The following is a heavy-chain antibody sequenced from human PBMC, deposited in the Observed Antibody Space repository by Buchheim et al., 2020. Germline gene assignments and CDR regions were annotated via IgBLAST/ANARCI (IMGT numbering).Heavy chain of an antibody. D-gene: IGHD1-26*01. CDR1: GFSLSTSGMC. Sequence: QFTLRESGPALVKPTQTLTLTCTFSGFSLSTSGMCVSWIRQPPVKALEWLARIDWDADKYYSTSLKTRLTISKDTSTNQVLLTMTNMDPVDTATYYCARIRVGATLNHYYYGMDVWGQGTT. CDR3: ARIRVGATLNHYYYGMDV. V-gene: IGHV2-70*15. J-gene: IGHJ6*02. CDR2: IDWDADK.